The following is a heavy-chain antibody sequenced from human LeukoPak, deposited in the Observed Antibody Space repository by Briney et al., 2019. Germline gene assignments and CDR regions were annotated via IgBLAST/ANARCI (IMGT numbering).Heavy chain of an antibody. CDR2: IYYSGST. D-gene: IGHD4-17*01. CDR1: GGSISSSSYY. Sequence: SETLSLTCTVSGGSISSSSYYWGWIRQPPGKGLEWIGSIYYSGSTYYNPSLKSRVTISVDTSKNQFSLKLSSVTAADTAVYYCARPGDEYGDYVPGYFDYWGQGTLVTVSS. CDR3: ARPGDEYGDYVPGYFDY. J-gene: IGHJ4*02. V-gene: IGHV4-39*07.